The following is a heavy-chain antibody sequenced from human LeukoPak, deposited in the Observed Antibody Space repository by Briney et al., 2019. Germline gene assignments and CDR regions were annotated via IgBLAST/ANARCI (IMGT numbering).Heavy chain of an antibody. J-gene: IGHJ5*02. CDR3: ATGADYYDSSGQRYNWFDP. CDR2: IYPGDSDT. D-gene: IGHD3-22*01. CDR1: GYSFTSYW. Sequence: GESLKISCKGSGYSFTSYWIGWVRQVPGKGLEWMGIIYPGDSDTRYSPSFQGQVTISADKSISTAYLQWSSLKASDTAMYYCATGADYYDSSGQRYNWFDPWGQGTLVTVSS. V-gene: IGHV5-51*01.